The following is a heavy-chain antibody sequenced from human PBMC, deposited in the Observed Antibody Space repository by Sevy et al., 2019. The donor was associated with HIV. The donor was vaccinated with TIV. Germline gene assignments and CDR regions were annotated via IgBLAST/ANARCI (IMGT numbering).Heavy chain of an antibody. D-gene: IGHD5-18*01. Sequence: SETLSLTCTVSGGSFSSGDYYWTWIRQPPGTGLEWIGYTHYSGTTHYNPSLKGRVTISVDTSKNQLSLKLSSVTAADTAVYYCARGGYKYGFQYFDYWGQGSLVTVPS. J-gene: IGHJ4*02. CDR1: GGSFSSGDYY. CDR2: THYSGTT. V-gene: IGHV4-30-4*01. CDR3: ARGGYKYGFQYFDY.